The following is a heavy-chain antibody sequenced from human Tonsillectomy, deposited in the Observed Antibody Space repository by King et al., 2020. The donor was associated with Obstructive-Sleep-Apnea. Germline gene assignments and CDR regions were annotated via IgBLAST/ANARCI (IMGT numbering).Heavy chain of an antibody. Sequence: VQLVESGGGLVQPGGSLRLSCAASGFTFSSYWMHWVRQAPGKGLVWVSRINSDGSSTSYADSVKGRFTISRDNAKNTLYLQMNSLRAEDTPVYYCARDSPEDDYVWGSYRSFDYWGQGTLVTVSS. CDR2: INSDGSST. D-gene: IGHD3-16*02. CDR3: ARDSPEDDYVWGSYRSFDY. V-gene: IGHV3-74*01. J-gene: IGHJ4*02. CDR1: GFTFSSYW.